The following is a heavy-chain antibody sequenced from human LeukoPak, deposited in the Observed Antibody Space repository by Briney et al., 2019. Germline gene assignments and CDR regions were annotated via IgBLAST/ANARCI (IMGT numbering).Heavy chain of an antibody. CDR3: ARDPPSRGTRYFDY. J-gene: IGHJ4*02. CDR1: GFTFSGFS. D-gene: IGHD3-16*01. Sequence: GGSLRLSCAASGFTFSGFSMNWVRQAPGRGLEWVSSISSTSTYIDYADSVKGRFTISRDNAKNSLFLQMDSLRAEDTAVYYCARDPPSRGTRYFDYWGQGTLVTVSS. CDR2: ISSTSTYI. V-gene: IGHV3-21*01.